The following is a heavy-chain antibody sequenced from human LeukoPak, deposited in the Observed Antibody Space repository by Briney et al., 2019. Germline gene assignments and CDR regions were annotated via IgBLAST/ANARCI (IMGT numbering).Heavy chain of an antibody. J-gene: IGHJ4*02. V-gene: IGHV5-51*01. CDR3: ARPITGAGTDLEY. Sequence: TGESLKISCKASGYTFTSFFIGWVRQMPGQGLEWMGIIYTGDSDTRHSPSFQGQVTISVDKSISTACLQWRSLKASDTAIYYCARPITGAGTDLEYWGQGTLVTVSS. CDR2: IYTGDSDT. CDR1: GYTFTSFF. D-gene: IGHD6-13*01.